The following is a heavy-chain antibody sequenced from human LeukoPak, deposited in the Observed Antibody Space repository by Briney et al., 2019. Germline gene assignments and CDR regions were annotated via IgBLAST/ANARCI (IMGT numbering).Heavy chain of an antibody. J-gene: IGHJ4*02. CDR1: GGSINIYY. CDR2: ISYSGST. V-gene: IGHV4-59*01. D-gene: IGHD2-21*02. CDR3: ARDLNAYCGGDCHSDY. Sequence: ASEALSLTCTVSGGSINIYYWSWIRQPPGKGLEWIAYISYSGSTSYNPSLKSRVTISINTSKNQFSLKLSSVTAADTAVYYCARDLNAYCGGDCHSDYWGQGTLVTVSS.